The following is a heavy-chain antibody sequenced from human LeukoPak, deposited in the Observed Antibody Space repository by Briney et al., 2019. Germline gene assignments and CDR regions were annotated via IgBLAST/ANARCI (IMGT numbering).Heavy chain of an antibody. Sequence: GGSLRLSCAASGFTFSSYAMHWVRQAPGKGLEWVAVISYDGSNKYYADSVKGRFTISRDNSKNTLYLQMNSLRAEDTAVYYCAKEAVTTPFDYWGQGTLVTVSS. CDR2: ISYDGSNK. V-gene: IGHV3-30-3*01. CDR1: GFTFSSYA. D-gene: IGHD4-17*01. J-gene: IGHJ4*02. CDR3: AKEAVTTPFDY.